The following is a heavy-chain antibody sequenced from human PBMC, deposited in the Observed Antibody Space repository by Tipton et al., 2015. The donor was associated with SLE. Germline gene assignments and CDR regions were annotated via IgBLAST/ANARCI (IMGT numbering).Heavy chain of an antibody. CDR2: IRNTFYGGAP. CDR1: GFTFGDYA. V-gene: IGHV3-49*03. Sequence: SLRLSCTISGFTFGDYAVSWFRQAPGKGLEWLGFIRNTFYGGAPEYAASVKGRFFISGDESKNIAYLQMTSLESADTAVYYCTRDAGKQLYNWFDPWGQGTLVIVSS. J-gene: IGHJ5*02. CDR3: TRDAGKQLYNWFDP. D-gene: IGHD1-1*01.